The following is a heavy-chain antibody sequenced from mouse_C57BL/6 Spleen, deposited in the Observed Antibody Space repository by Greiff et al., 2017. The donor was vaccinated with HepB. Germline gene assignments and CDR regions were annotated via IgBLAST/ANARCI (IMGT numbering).Heavy chain of an antibody. CDR3: ARKRGGLLYAMDY. CDR2: ISSGSSTI. Sequence: EVKVEESGGGLVKPGGSLKLSCAASGFTFSDYGMHWVRQAPEKGLEWVAYISSGSSTIYYADTVKGRFTISRDNAKNTLFLQMTSLRSEDTAMYYCARKRGGLLYAMDYWGQGTSVTVSS. D-gene: IGHD3-3*01. CDR1: GFTFSDYG. J-gene: IGHJ4*01. V-gene: IGHV5-17*01.